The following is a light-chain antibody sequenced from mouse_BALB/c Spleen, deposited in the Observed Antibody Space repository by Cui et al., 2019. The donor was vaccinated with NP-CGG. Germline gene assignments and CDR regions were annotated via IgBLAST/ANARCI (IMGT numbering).Light chain of an antibody. V-gene: IGLV1*01. CDR3: TLWYSNHWV. CDR1: TGAVTTSNY. Sequence: QAVVPQDTALTTSPGDTLTLTCRSSTGAVTTSNYVNWVQKKPDHLFTGLIGGTNNRVPGVPARFSGSLIGDKLALTITGAKAEDEALYSGTLWYSNHWVFGGGTKLTVL. J-gene: IGLJ1*01. CDR2: GTN.